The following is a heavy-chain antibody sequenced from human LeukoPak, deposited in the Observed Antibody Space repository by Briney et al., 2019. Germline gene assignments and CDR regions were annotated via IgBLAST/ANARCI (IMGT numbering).Heavy chain of an antibody. Sequence: EASVKVSCKASAGTFSKYSISWVRQAPGQGLEWMGGVLPVYNTAQYSQKFQGRVTITADESTFTIYMEMSSLRSDDTAVYYCARRVQDHYSDNGGYFDLWGKGITVTISS. J-gene: IGHJ6*04. V-gene: IGHV1-69*13. CDR3: ARRVQDHYSDNGGYFDL. D-gene: IGHD3-22*01. CDR2: VLPVYNTA. CDR1: AGTFSKYS.